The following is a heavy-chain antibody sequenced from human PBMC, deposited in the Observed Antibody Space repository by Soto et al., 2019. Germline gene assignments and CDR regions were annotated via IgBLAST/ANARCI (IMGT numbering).Heavy chain of an antibody. Sequence: EVQLVESGGGLVQPGGSLRLSCAASGFTVSGNYVTWVRQAPGKGLEWVSVIYTDDNIYYADSVTGRFTISRDNSKNTFYLQMNRLRVEDTAVYYCATELIAKYGMDVWGQGTTVNVSS. V-gene: IGHV3-53*01. CDR2: IYTDDNI. J-gene: IGHJ6*02. D-gene: IGHD2-21*01. CDR3: ATELIAKYGMDV. CDR1: GFTVSGNY.